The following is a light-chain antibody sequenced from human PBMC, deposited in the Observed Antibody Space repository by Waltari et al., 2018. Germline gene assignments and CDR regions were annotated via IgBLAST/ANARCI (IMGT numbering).Light chain of an antibody. J-gene: IGKJ2*01. CDR2: KES. Sequence: DIQMTQSPSTLSASVGDRVTITCRASQSISIWLAWYQQKPGKAPKLLICKESSLESGVPSRFSGSGSATEFTLTISSLKPDDFATYYCQQYKSYPYTFGQGTKLEIK. V-gene: IGKV1-5*03. CDR3: QQYKSYPYT. CDR1: QSISIW.